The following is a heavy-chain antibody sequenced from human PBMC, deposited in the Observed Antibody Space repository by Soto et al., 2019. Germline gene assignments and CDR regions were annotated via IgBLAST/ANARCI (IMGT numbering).Heavy chain of an antibody. D-gene: IGHD2-2*01. CDR3: AKAPAPRHCSSTSCDYYYGMDV. CDR1: GFTFDDYA. V-gene: IGHV3-43D*03. Sequence: GGSLRLSCAASGFTFDDYAMHWVRQAPGKGLEWVSLISWDGGSTYYADSVKGRFTISRDNSKNSLYLQMNSLRAEDTALYYCAKAPAPRHCSSTSCDYYYGMDVWGQGTTVIVSS. CDR2: ISWDGGST. J-gene: IGHJ6*02.